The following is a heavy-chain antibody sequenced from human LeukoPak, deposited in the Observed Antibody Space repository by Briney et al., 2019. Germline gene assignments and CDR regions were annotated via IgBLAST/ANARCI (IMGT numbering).Heavy chain of an antibody. V-gene: IGHV3-11*04. CDR2: ISRSGSTK. CDR3: AKTGYSSNYYYYYMDV. CDR1: GFTFSDYN. D-gene: IGHD5-18*01. J-gene: IGHJ6*03. Sequence: PGGSLRLSCAASGFTFSDYNVRWIRQAPGEGLEWVSSISRSGSTKYYADSVKGRFTISRDNSKNTLYLQMNSLRAEDTAVYYCAKTGYSSNYYYYYMDVWGKGTTVTISS.